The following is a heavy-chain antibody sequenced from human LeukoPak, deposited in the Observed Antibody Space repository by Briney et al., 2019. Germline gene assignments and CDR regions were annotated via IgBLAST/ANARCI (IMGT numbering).Heavy chain of an antibody. CDR1: GYTFTSYG. D-gene: IGHD3-22*01. CDR2: ISAYNGNT. Sequence: ASVKVSCKSSGYTFTSYGISWVRQAPGQGLAWMGWISAYNGNTNYAQKLQGRVTMTTDTSTSTAYMELRSLRSDDTAVYYCAAHVLSYYYDSSGPSDYWGQGTLVTVSS. J-gene: IGHJ4*02. CDR3: AAHVLSYYYDSSGPSDY. V-gene: IGHV1-18*01.